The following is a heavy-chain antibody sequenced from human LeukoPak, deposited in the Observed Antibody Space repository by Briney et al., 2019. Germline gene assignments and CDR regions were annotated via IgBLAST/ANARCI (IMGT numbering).Heavy chain of an antibody. V-gene: IGHV1-69*05. Sequence: SVKVSCKASGGTFSKYSISWVRQAPGQGLERMGGIIPVFGTASYAQKFQGRVTMTRDTSTSTVYMELSSPRSEDTAVYYCARSPGIAADEDYWGQGTLVTVSS. CDR3: ARSPGIAADEDY. D-gene: IGHD6-13*01. CDR1: GGTFSKYS. CDR2: IIPVFGTA. J-gene: IGHJ4*02.